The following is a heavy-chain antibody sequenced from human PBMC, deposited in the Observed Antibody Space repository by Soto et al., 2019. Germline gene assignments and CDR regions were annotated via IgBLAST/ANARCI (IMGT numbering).Heavy chain of an antibody. CDR3: ARDLRAAGRPGMDV. V-gene: IGHV1-69*01. D-gene: IGHD6-13*01. Sequence: QVQLVQSGAEVKKPGCSVKVSCKASGGSFSSYAISWVRQAPGQGLEWMGGIIPIVGTGNYAQNFQGRVTITADESTSTAYMELSSMRSEDTAMYYCARDLRAAGRPGMDVWGQGTTVTVSS. J-gene: IGHJ6*02. CDR1: GGSFSSYA. CDR2: IIPIVGTG.